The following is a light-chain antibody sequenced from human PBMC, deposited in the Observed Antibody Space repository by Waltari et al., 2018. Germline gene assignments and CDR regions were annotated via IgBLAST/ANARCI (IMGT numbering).Light chain of an antibody. CDR2: EVD. CDR1: SSDVGSYNL. Sequence: QSALTQPASVSGSPGQSITISCTGNSSDVGSYNLVSWYQQHPGKTPKLMIFEVDKRPSGIADRFSGAKSGNTAALTTSGLRAEDEAEYHCSSYAGISTVRVGGGTKVTVL. V-gene: IGLV2-23*01. CDR3: SSYAGISTVR. J-gene: IGLJ2*01.